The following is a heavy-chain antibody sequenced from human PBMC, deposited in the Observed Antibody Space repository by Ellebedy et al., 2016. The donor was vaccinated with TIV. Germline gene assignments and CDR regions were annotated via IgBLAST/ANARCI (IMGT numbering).Heavy chain of an antibody. D-gene: IGHD7-27*01. V-gene: IGHV3-7*01. Sequence: GESLKISCAASRFSFSSYWMSWVRQAPGKGLEWVANINQDGSEKHYVDSVKGRFTISRDNAKNSLYLQMNSLRVEDTAVYYCARDMAWGNERVIDGFDIWGQGTMVTVSS. CDR3: ARDMAWGNERVIDGFDI. CDR2: INQDGSEK. J-gene: IGHJ3*02. CDR1: RFSFSSYW.